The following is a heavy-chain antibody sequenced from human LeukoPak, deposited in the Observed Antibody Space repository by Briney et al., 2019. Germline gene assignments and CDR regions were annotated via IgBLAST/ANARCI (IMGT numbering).Heavy chain of an antibody. D-gene: IGHD3-3*01. CDR2: ISGSGGSS. J-gene: IGHJ4*02. CDR1: GFIFSSYA. CDR3: AKDLQGEDFWSGHPFDC. V-gene: IGHV3-23*01. Sequence: GGSLRLSCAASGFIFSSYAMSWVRQAPGKGLEWVSAISGSGGSSFHADSVQGRFTISRGNSENSLYLQMNSLRAEDTAVYYCAKDLQGEDFWSGHPFDCWGQGTLVTVSS.